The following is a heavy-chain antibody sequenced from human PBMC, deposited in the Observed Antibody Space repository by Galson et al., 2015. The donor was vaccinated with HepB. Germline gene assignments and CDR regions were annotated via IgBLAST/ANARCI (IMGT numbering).Heavy chain of an antibody. V-gene: IGHV3-21*01. Sequence: SLRLSCAASGFAFSSYSMNWVRQAPGKGLEWVSSISSSSSYIYYADSVKGRFTISRDNAKNSLYLQMNSLRAEDTAVYYCAREAYDFWSGYQYYFDYWGQGTLVTVSS. D-gene: IGHD3-3*01. CDR3: AREAYDFWSGYQYYFDY. CDR2: ISSSSSYI. CDR1: GFAFSSYS. J-gene: IGHJ4*02.